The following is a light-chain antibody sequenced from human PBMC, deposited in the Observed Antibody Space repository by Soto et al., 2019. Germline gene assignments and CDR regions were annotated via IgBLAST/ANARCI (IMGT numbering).Light chain of an antibody. CDR3: QQYNSYPLT. CDR1: QSISSW. V-gene: IGKV1-5*01. Sequence: DIQMTQSPSTLSASVGDRVTITCRASQSISSWLAWYQQKPGNAPKLLIYDASSLESGVPSRFCGSGSGTEFTLTISSLQPDDFTTYYFQQYNSYPLTFGGGTKVEIK. J-gene: IGKJ4*01. CDR2: DAS.